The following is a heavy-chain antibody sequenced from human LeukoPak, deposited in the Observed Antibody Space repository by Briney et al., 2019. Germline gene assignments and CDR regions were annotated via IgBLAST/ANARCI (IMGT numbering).Heavy chain of an antibody. CDR2: ISSSSSYI. D-gene: IGHD5-12*01. V-gene: IGHV3-21*01. CDR3: ARAGYSGYDNDFDY. J-gene: IGHJ4*02. Sequence: GGSLRLSCAASGFTFGSYSMNWVRQAPGKGLEWGSSISSSSSYIYYADSVKGRFTISRGNAKNSLYLQMNSLRAEDTAVYYCARAGYSGYDNDFDYWGQGTLVTVSS. CDR1: GFTFGSYS.